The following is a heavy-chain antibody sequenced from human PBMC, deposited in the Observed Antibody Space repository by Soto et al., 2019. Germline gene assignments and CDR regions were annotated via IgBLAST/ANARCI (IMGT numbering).Heavy chain of an antibody. V-gene: IGHV3-30*18. Sequence: GGSLRVSCAASGFTFSSYGMHWVRQAPGKGLEWVAVISYDGSNKYYADSVKGRFTISRDNSKNTLYLQMNSLRAEDTAVYYCAKEFGSQGSGLYYFDYWGQGTLVTVSS. CDR2: ISYDGSNK. CDR3: AKEFGSQGSGLYYFDY. CDR1: GFTFSSYG. J-gene: IGHJ4*02. D-gene: IGHD3-10*01.